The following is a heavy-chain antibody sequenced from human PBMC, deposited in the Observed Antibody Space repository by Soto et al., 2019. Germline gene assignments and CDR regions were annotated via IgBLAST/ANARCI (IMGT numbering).Heavy chain of an antibody. CDR1: GFTFSSYA. CDR2: ISGSGGST. J-gene: IGHJ6*02. V-gene: IGHV3-23*01. D-gene: IGHD4-17*01. CDR3: AKEFYGDYYYYYGMDV. Sequence: EVQLLESGGGLVQPGGSLRLSCAASGFTFSSYAMSWVRQAPGKGLEWVSAISGSGGSTYCADSVKGRFTISRDNSKNTLYLQMNSLRAEDTAVYYCAKEFYGDYYYYYGMDVWGQGTTVTVSS.